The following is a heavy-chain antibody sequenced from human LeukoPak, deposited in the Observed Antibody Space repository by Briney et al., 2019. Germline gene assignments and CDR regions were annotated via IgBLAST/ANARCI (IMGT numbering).Heavy chain of an antibody. V-gene: IGHV1-69*13. J-gene: IGHJ4*02. D-gene: IGHD6-13*01. CDR2: IIPIFGTT. CDR1: GYTFTGYY. CDR3: ARSDQYSSSWSLDY. Sequence: GASVKVSCKASGYTFTGYYMHWVRQAPGQGLEWMGGIIPIFGTTNYAQKFQGRVTITADESTSTAYVELSSLRSEDTAVYYCARSDQYSSSWSLDYWGQGTLVTVSS.